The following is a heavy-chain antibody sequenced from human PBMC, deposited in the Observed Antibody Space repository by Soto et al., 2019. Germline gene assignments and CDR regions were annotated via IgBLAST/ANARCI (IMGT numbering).Heavy chain of an antibody. Sequence: SETLSLTCAVYGGSFSGYYWSWIRQPPGKGLEWIGEINHSGSTNYNPSLKSRVTISVDTSKNQFSLKLSSVTAADTAVYYCASTYYDFWSGHGSRVYWGQGTLVTVSS. CDR2: INHSGST. V-gene: IGHV4-34*01. CDR1: GGSFSGYY. J-gene: IGHJ4*02. D-gene: IGHD3-3*01. CDR3: ASTYYDFWSGHGSRVY.